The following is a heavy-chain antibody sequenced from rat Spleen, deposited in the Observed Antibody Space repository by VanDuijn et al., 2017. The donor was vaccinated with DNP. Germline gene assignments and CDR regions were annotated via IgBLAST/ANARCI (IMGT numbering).Heavy chain of an antibody. V-gene: IGHV2S8*01. CDR1: GFSLTSYG. J-gene: IGHJ2*01. CDR2: ISDGGST. Sequence: QVQLKESGPDLVQPSQTLSLTCTVSGFSLTSYGVSWVRQPPGKGLEWIAAISDGGSTYYNSVLKSRLSISRDTSKSQVFLKMNSLQTEDTAMYFCAIPSNYGYTVFDYWGQGVMVTVSS. D-gene: IGHD1-11*01. CDR3: AIPSNYGYTVFDY.